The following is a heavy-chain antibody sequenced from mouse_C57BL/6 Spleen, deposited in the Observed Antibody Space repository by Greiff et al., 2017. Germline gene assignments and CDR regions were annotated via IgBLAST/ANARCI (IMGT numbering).Heavy chain of an antibody. CDR1: GFTFSSYT. CDR3: ANYYGSSFSYWYFDV. CDR2: ISGGGGNT. J-gene: IGHJ1*03. D-gene: IGHD1-1*01. Sequence: EVKVVESGGGLVKPGGSLKLSCAASGFTFSSYTMSWVRQTPEKRLEWVATISGGGGNTYYPDSVKGRFTISRDNAKNTLYLQMSSLRSEDTALYYCANYYGSSFSYWYFDVWGTGTTVTVSS. V-gene: IGHV5-9*01.